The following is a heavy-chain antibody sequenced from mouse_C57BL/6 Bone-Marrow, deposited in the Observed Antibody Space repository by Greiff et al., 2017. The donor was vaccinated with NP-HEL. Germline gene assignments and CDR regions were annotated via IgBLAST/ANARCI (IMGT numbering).Heavy chain of an antibody. V-gene: IGHV5-9-1*02. CDR1: GFTFSSYA. CDR2: ISSGGDYI. J-gene: IGHJ1*03. CDR3: TRFTVVALYWYFDV. D-gene: IGHD1-1*01. Sequence: EVKLQESGEGLVKPGGSLKLSCAASGFTFSSYAMSWVRQTPEKRLEWVAYISSGGDYIYYADTVKGRFTISRDNARNTLYLQMSSLKSEDTAMYYCTRFTVVALYWYFDVWGTGTTVTVSS.